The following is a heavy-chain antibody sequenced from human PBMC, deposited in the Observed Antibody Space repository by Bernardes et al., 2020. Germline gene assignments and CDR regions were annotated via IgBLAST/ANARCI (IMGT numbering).Heavy chain of an antibody. D-gene: IGHD1-26*01. V-gene: IGHV3-21*01. J-gene: IGHJ4*02. CDR1: GFTFSSYS. CDR2: ISSSSSYI. Sequence: GGSLRLSCAASGFTFSSYSMNWVRQAPGKGLEWVSSISSSSSYIYYADSVKGRFTISRDNAKNSLYLQMNSLRAEDTAVYYCATYSGSYSGRDDYWGQGTLVTVSS. CDR3: ATYSGSYSGRDDY.